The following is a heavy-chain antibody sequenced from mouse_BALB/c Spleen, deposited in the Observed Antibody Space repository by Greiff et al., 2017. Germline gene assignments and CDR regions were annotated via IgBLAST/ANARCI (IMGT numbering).Heavy chain of an antibody. J-gene: IGHJ3*01. CDR3: ARERALYYDYDGAWFAY. CDR2: INSNGGST. V-gene: IGHV5-6-3*01. CDR1: GFTFSSYG. Sequence: EVMLVESGGGLVQPGGSLKLSCAASGFTFSSYGMSWVRQTPDKRLELVATINSNGGSTYYPDSVKGRFTISRDNAKNTLYLQMSSLKSEDTAMYYCARERALYYDYDGAWFAYWGQGTLVTVSA. D-gene: IGHD2-4*01.